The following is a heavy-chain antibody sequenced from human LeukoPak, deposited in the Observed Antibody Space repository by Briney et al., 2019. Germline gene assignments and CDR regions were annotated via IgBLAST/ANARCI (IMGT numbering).Heavy chain of an antibody. V-gene: IGHV5-51*03. J-gene: IGHJ3*02. CDR1: GYSFTSYW. CDR3: ARGNWNYKPERGAFDI. D-gene: IGHD1-7*01. Sequence: PGESLKISCKGSGYSFTSYWIGWVRQMPGKGLEWMGIIYPGDSDTRYSPSFQGQVTISADKSISTAYLQWSSLKASDTAMYYRARGNWNYKPERGAFDIWGQGTMVTVSS. CDR2: IYPGDSDT.